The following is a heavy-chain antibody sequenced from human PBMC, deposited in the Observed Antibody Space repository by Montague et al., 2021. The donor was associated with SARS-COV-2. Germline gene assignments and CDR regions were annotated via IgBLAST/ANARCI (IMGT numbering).Heavy chain of an antibody. CDR2: IHTSGST. J-gene: IGHJ4*02. CDR1: GASISYGSYF. D-gene: IGHD2-21*02. CDR3: ASSHCGGDCY. V-gene: IGHV4-61*02. Sequence: TLSLTCTVSGASISYGSYFWTWIRQPAGKGLEWIGRIHTSGSTNYNPSLKSRVAISIDTSKDRFSLELSSVTAADTAVYYCASSHCGGDCYSGQGTLVTVSS.